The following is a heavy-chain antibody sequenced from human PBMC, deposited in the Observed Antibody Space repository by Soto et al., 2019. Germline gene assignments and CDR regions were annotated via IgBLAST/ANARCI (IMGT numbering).Heavy chain of an antibody. D-gene: IGHD2-2*01. Sequence: QVQLVESGGGLVKPGGSLRLSCAASGFTFSGYYMSWIRQAPGKGLECISYISSSGDRTKYADSVKGRFTISRDNAKKSLYLQMNSLRAEDTAVYYCVRETSYHFDNCGQGNLVTVSS. V-gene: IGHV3-11*05. J-gene: IGHJ4*02. CDR2: ISSSGDRT. CDR1: GFTFSGYY. CDR3: VRETSYHFDN.